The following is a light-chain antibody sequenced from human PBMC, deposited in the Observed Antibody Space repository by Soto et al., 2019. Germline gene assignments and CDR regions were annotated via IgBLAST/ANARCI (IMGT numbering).Light chain of an antibody. V-gene: IGKV2-40*01. CDR1: QSVLYSSNNKNY. Sequence: VVTQSPASLAVSLGERATINCKSSQSVLYSSNNKNYLALYQKKPGQSPQLLIYTVSYRASGVPDRFSGSGSGTDFTLKISRVEAEDARVYYCMQRIEFPLTSGGGTKVDIK. J-gene: IGKJ4*01. CDR3: MQRIEFPLT. CDR2: TVS.